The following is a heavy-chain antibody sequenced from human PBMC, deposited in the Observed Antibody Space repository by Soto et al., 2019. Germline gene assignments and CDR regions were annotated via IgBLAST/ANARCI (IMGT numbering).Heavy chain of an antibody. CDR3: ARDLRRGPARPHYYYGMDV. J-gene: IGHJ6*02. CDR2: ISSSSSYI. V-gene: IGHV3-21*01. Sequence: VGSLRLSFAASGFTFSSYSMNWVRQAPGKGMEWVSSISSSSSYIYYADSVKVRFTISRDNAKNSLYLQMNSLRAEDTAVYYCARDLRRGPARPHYYYGMDVWGQGTTVTVSS. CDR1: GFTFSSYS. D-gene: IGHD6-6*01.